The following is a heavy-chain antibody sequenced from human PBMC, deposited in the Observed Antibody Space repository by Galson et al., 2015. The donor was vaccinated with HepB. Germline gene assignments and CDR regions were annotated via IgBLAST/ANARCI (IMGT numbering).Heavy chain of an antibody. V-gene: IGHV3-30*18. D-gene: IGHD3-22*01. J-gene: IGHJ4*02. CDR1: GFTFSSYG. CDR3: AKERRDSSGYYVVRNRYFDY. Sequence: SLRLSCAASGFTFSSYGMHWVRQAPGKGLEWVAVISYDGSNKYYADSVKGRFTISRDNSKNTLYLQMNSLRAEDTAVYYCAKERRDSSGYYVVRNRYFDYWGQGTLVTVSS. CDR2: ISYDGSNK.